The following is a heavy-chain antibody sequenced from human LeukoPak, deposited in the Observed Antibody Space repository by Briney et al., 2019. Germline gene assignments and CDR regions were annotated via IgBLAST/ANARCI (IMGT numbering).Heavy chain of an antibody. CDR1: GGSISSYY. J-gene: IGHJ6*02. CDR2: IYYSGST. D-gene: IGHD6-19*01. Sequence: SETLSLTCTASGGSISSYYWSWIRQPPGKGLEWIGYIYYSGSTNYNPSLKSRVTISVDTSKNQFSLKLSSVTAADTAVYYCARDDSGWYVSYYYYGMDVWGQGTTVTVSS. CDR3: ARDDSGWYVSYYYYGMDV. V-gene: IGHV4-59*01.